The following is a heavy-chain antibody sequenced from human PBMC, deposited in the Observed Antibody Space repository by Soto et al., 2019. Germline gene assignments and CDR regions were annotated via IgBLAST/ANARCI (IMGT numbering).Heavy chain of an antibody. CDR3: ARDTLGEGYMDD. CDR1: GFTFSSYS. J-gene: IGHJ6*03. D-gene: IGHD7-27*01. Sequence: EVQLVESGGGLVKPGGSLRLSCAASGFTFSSYSMNWVRQAPGKGLEWVSSISSSSSYIYYADSVKGRFTISRDNAKNSLYLQMNSLRAEDTAVYYCARDTLGEGYMDDWGKGTTVTVSS. CDR2: ISSSSSYI. V-gene: IGHV3-21*01.